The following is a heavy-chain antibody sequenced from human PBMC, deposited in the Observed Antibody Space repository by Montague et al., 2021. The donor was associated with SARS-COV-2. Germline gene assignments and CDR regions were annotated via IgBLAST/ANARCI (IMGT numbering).Heavy chain of an antibody. V-gene: IGHV4-38-2*02. CDR1: GYFIGTGYY. D-gene: IGHD2-21*02. CDR2: NYLHGNT. J-gene: IGHJ4*02. Sequence: SETLSLTCSVSGYFIGTGYYWGWIRQSPGKGLEWIGSNYLHGNTYYNQSLNSRVTISLDTSNNQFSLRLTSVTTSDTAVYYCARGRVTRAGFDYWGQGIRVIVSS. CDR3: ARGRVTRAGFDY.